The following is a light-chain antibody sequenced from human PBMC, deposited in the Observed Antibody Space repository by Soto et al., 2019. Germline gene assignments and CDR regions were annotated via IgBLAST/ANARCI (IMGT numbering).Light chain of an antibody. CDR2: GAS. CDR1: QSVSSSY. V-gene: IGKV3-20*01. J-gene: IGKJ5*01. CDR3: QQYGSSPIT. Sequence: EIVLTQSPGTLSLSPGERATLSCRASQSVSSSYLAWYQQKPGQAPRLLIYGASSRATGIPDRFSGSGSATDFTLTINRLEPEDFAVYYCQQYGSSPITFGQGKRLEI.